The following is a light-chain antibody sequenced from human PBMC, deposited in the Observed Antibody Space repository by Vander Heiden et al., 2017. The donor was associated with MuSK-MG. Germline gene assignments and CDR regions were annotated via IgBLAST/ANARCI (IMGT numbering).Light chain of an antibody. CDR2: DAS. V-gene: IGKV3-11*01. CDR1: QSVSSY. Sequence: EIVLTQSPDTSSLSPGERATLSCRASQSVSSYLAWYQQKPGQAPKLLMYDASSMASGIPARFSGSGSGTDFTLTISSLEPEDFAIYYCQQRNSCPWTFGRGTKVEIK. J-gene: IGKJ1*01. CDR3: QQRNSCPWT.